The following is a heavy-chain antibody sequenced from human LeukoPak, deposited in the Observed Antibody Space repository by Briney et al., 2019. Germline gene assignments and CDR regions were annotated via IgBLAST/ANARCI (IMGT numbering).Heavy chain of an antibody. D-gene: IGHD3-9*01. CDR1: GFTFSIYE. CDR3: ARDRRHYDILTGYGQYSWFDP. Sequence: PGGSLRLSCAVSGFTFSIYEMNWVRQAPGKGLEWVSYIRSSGSTIYYADSVKGRFTISRDNAKNSLYLQMNSLRAEDTAVYYCARDRRHYDILTGYGQYSWFDPWGQGTLVTVSS. V-gene: IGHV3-48*03. J-gene: IGHJ5*02. CDR2: IRSSGSTI.